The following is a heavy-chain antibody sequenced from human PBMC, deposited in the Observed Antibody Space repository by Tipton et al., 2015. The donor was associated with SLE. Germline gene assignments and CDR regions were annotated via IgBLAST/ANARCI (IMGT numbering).Heavy chain of an antibody. D-gene: IGHD5-24*01. CDR3: ARSRDGYNADAFDV. V-gene: IGHV4-59*12. Sequence: TLSLTCSVSGGSISNYYWSWIRQPPGKGLEWIGYVYHSGSRNYNPTLSSRVTILVDTSKNQFSLKLSSVTAADTAVYYCARSRDGYNADAFDVWGQGTMVSVSS. J-gene: IGHJ3*01. CDR1: GGSISNYY. CDR2: VYHSGSR.